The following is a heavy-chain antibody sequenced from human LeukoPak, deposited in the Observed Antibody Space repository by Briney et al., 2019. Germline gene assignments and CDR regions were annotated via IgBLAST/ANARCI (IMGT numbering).Heavy chain of an antibody. CDR1: GFTFSSYA. J-gene: IGHJ3*01. CDR2: ISYDGSNK. Sequence: PGRSLRLSCAASGFTFSSYAMHWVRQAPGKGLEWVAVISYDGSNKYYADSVKGRFTISRDNSKDTLYLQMSSLRIEDTAVYYCARTYSSTWYDAFDVWGQGTMVTVSS. CDR3: ARTYSSTWYDAFDV. V-gene: IGHV3-30*15. D-gene: IGHD6-13*01.